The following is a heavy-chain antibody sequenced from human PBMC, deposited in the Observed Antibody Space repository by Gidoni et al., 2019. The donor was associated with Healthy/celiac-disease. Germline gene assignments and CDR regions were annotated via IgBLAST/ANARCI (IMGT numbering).Heavy chain of an antibody. Sequence: QVQLQESGPGLVKPSQTLSLTCTVSGGSISSGGYYWSWIRQHPGKGLEWIGYIYYSGSTYYNPSLKSRVTISVDTSKNQFSLKLSSVTAADTAVYYCARGGYYDSSGYRAFDYWGQGTLVTVSS. V-gene: IGHV4-31*03. D-gene: IGHD3-22*01. CDR1: GGSISSGGYY. CDR2: IYYSGST. J-gene: IGHJ4*02. CDR3: ARGGYYDSSGYRAFDY.